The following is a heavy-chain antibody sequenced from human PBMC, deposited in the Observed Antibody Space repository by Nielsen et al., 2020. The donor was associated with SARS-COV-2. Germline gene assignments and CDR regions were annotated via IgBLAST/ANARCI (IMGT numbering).Heavy chain of an antibody. CDR1: EFSFSSYD. J-gene: IGHJ4*02. D-gene: IGHD3-10*01. Sequence: GESLKISCAASEFSFSSYDIHWVRQAPGKGLEWVTVIWCDGRNKYYADSLKGRFTISRDNSKNTLYLQLNGLRAEDTAVYYCAKFNGFYGSGSYDTPDYWGQGTLVTVSS. CDR2: IWCDGRNK. CDR3: AKFNGFYGSGSYDTPDY. V-gene: IGHV3-33*06.